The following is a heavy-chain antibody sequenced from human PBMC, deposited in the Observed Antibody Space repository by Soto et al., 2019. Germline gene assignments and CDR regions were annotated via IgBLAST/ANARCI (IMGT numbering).Heavy chain of an antibody. Sequence: SETLSLTCTVSGDSVSSDTYFWTWIRQPPGKGLEWIAYISYTGDTNYNPSLKSRVSISIDTSINQFSLTLTSVTTADTAIYFCARIVVGATVDLWGQGSLVTVSS. CDR2: ISYTGDT. D-gene: IGHD1-26*01. CDR1: GDSVSSDTYF. J-gene: IGHJ5*02. CDR3: ARIVVGATVDL. V-gene: IGHV4-61*01.